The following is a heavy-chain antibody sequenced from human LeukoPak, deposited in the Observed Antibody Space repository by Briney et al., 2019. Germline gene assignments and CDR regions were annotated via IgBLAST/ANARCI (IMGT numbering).Heavy chain of an antibody. CDR1: GGSMSSYY. J-gene: IGHJ4*02. D-gene: IGHD6-13*01. Sequence: PSETLSLTCTVSGGSMSSYYWTRIRQPPGKGLEWIGYIYYRGGTNYNPSLKSRVSISVDTSKNQFSLKLSSVTAADTGVYYCARVVSSWSQLDYWGQGTLVTVSS. CDR2: IYYRGGT. CDR3: ARVVSSWSQLDY. V-gene: IGHV4-59*01.